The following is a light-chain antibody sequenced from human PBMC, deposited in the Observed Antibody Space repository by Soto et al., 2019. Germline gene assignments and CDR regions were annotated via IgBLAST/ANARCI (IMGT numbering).Light chain of an antibody. CDR1: SSNIGINT. V-gene: IGLV1-44*01. CDR2: SNS. J-gene: IGLJ1*01. Sequence: QAVVTQPPSASGTPGQRVTISCSGSSSNIGINTVGWFQQLPGTAPKLLIYSNSQRPSGVPDRFSGSKSGTSASLAISGLQSEDEADFFCAAWHDSLNGYVFGTGTKLTVL. CDR3: AAWHDSLNGYV.